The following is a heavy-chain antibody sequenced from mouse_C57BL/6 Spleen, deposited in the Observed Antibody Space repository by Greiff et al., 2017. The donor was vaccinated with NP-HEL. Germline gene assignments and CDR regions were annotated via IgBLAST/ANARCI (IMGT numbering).Heavy chain of an antibody. CDR1: GYTFTSYW. D-gene: IGHD3-3*01. CDR3: ARWEGDVGYFDV. Sequence: VQLQQPGTELVKPGASVKLSCKASGYTFTSYWVHWVKQRPGQGLEWIGNINPSNGGTNYNEKFKSKATLTVDKSSSTAYMQLSSLTSEDSAVYYCARWEGDVGYFDVWGTGTTVTVSS. J-gene: IGHJ1*03. CDR2: INPSNGGT. V-gene: IGHV1-53*01.